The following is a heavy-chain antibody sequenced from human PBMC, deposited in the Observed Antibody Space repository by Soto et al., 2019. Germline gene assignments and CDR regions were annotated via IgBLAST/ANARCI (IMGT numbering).Heavy chain of an antibody. V-gene: IGHV4-61*01. J-gene: IGHJ6*02. CDR3: ARGGPRDWTSGYYYGMDV. Sequence: SETLSLTCTVSGGSVSSGSYYWSWIRQPPGKGLEWIGYIYYSGSTNYNPSLKSRVSISVDTSKNQFSLKLSSVTAADTAVYYCARGGPRDWTSGYYYGMDVWGQGTTVTVSS. CDR2: IYYSGST. CDR1: GGSVSSGSYY. D-gene: IGHD1-1*01.